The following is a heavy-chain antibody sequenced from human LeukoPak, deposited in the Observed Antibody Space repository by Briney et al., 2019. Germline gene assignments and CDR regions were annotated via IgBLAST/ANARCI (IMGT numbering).Heavy chain of an antibody. Sequence: GGSLRLSCAASGFTFSSYGMHWVRQAPGKGRGWVAVISYDGSNKYYADSVKGRFTISRDNSKKTLYLQLNSLRAEDRAVYYCAKDPGYDILTGFGYFDYWGQGTLVTVSS. J-gene: IGHJ4*02. CDR1: GFTFSSYG. CDR2: ISYDGSNK. V-gene: IGHV3-30*18. D-gene: IGHD3-9*01. CDR3: AKDPGYDILTGFGYFDY.